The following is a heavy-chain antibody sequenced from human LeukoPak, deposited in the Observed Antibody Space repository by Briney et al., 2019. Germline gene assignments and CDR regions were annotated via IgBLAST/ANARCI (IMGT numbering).Heavy chain of an antibody. J-gene: IGHJ3*02. CDR2: IYTSGST. Sequence: SETLSLTCTVSGASISSYYWSWIRQPAGKGLEWIGRIYTSGSTNYNPSLKSRVTMSVDMSKNQFSLKLSSATAADTAVYYCARERLNVLLWFGENDAFDIWGQGTMVTVSS. CDR3: ARERLNVLLWFGENDAFDI. D-gene: IGHD3-10*01. CDR1: GASISSYY. V-gene: IGHV4-4*07.